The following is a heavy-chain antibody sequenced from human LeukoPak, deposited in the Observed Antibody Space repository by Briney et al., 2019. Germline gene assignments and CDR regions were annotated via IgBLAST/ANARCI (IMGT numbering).Heavy chain of an antibody. CDR3: AKAHVVVPAAIDY. D-gene: IGHD2-2*01. CDR1: GFTFSSYA. Sequence: GGSLRLSCAASGFTFSSYAMSWVRQAPGKGLEWVSAISGSGGGTYYADSVKGRFTISRDNSKNTLYLQMNSLRAEDTAVYYCAKAHVVVPAAIDYWGQGTLVTVSS. CDR2: ISGSGGGT. V-gene: IGHV3-23*01. J-gene: IGHJ4*02.